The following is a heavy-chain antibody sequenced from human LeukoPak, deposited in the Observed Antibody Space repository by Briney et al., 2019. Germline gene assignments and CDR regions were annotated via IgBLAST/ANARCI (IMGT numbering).Heavy chain of an antibody. J-gene: IGHJ3*01. CDR3: ARGESFAFDV. Sequence: GGSLRLSCAASGFTFSSHSMNWVRQAPGKGLEWVSPISSSSSYIYYADSVKGRFTISRDNSRNTMFLQMNSLRAEDTAVYYCARGESFAFDVWGQGTMVTVSS. V-gene: IGHV3-21*04. CDR1: GFTFSSHS. CDR2: ISSSSSYI.